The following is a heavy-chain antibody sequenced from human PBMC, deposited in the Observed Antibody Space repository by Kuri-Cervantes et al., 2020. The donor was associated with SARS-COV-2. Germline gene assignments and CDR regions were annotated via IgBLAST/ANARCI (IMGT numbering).Heavy chain of an antibody. V-gene: IGHV4-34*01. Sequence: SETLSLTCAVYGGSFSGYYWSWIRQPPGKGLEWIGEINHSGSTNYNPSLKSRVTVSVDTSKNQFSLKLSSVTAADTAVYYCARVHVGATSSFDAWGQGTLVTVSS. J-gene: IGHJ3*01. CDR2: INHSGST. D-gene: IGHD1-26*01. CDR1: GGSFSGYY. CDR3: ARVHVGATSSFDA.